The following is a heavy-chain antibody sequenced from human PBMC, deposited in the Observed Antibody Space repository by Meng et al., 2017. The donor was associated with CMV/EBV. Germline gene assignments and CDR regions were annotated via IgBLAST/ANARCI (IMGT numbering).Heavy chain of an antibody. CDR2: IRYDGSNK. D-gene: IGHD3-10*01. CDR3: AKDPGSGSYYNEYYFDY. J-gene: IGHJ4*02. Sequence: GGSLRLSCAASGFTFSSYGMHWVRQAPGKGLEWAAFIRYDGSNKYYADSVKGRFTISRDNSKNTLYLQMNSLRAEDTAVYYCAKDPGSGSYYNEYYFDYWGQGTLVTVSS. CDR1: GFTFSSYG. V-gene: IGHV3-30*02.